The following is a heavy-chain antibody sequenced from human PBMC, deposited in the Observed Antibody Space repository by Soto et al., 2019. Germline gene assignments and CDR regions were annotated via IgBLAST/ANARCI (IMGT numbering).Heavy chain of an antibody. CDR1: GFTVGNNY. V-gene: IGHV3-53*01. Sequence: EVQLVESEGGLIQPGGSLKLSCAASGFTVGNNYMSWVRQAPGKGLEWVSLIYSTGTTKYADSVKGRFTVSRDNTKNTLYLQMNSLRAEDTAVYYCAKDGRGSGSHYNSFGYGGQGTLVTVSS. J-gene: IGHJ4*02. D-gene: IGHD3-10*01. CDR3: AKDGRGSGSHYNSFGY. CDR2: IYSTGTT.